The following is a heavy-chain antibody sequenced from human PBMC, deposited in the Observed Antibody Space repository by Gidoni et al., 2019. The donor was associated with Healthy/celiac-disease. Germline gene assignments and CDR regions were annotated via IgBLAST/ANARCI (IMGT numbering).Heavy chain of an antibody. CDR1: GFTVSSNY. CDR3: ARDSPPRKTGQTDFDY. CDR2: IYSGGST. J-gene: IGHJ4*02. Sequence: EVQLVESGGGLVQPGGSLRLSCAASGFTVSSNYMSWVRQAPGKGLEWVSVIYSGGSTYYADSVKGRFTISRDNSKNTLYLQMNSLRAEDTAVYYCARDSPPRKTGQTDFDYWGQGTLVTVSS. V-gene: IGHV3-66*01.